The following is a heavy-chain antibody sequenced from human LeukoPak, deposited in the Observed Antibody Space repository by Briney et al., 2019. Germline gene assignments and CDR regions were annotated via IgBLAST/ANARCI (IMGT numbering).Heavy chain of an antibody. CDR3: ARDFRKGYSGYDLYFFDY. Sequence: ASVKVSCKASGYTFSGYYMHWVRQAPGQGLEWMGRINPNSGGTNYAQKFQGRVTMTRDTSISTAYMELSRLRSDDTAVYYCARDFRKGYSGYDLYFFDYWGQGTLVTVSS. CDR1: GYTFSGYY. D-gene: IGHD5-12*01. J-gene: IGHJ4*02. V-gene: IGHV1-2*06. CDR2: INPNSGGT.